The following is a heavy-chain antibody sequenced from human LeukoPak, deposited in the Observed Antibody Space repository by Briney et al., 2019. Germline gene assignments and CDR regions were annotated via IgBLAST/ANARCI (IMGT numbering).Heavy chain of an antibody. V-gene: IGHV1-2*02. CDR1: GYTFTGYF. Sequence: ASVKVSCKASGYTFTGYFMHWVRQAPGEGLEWMGWINPNSGGTNYAQKFQGRDTMTRDTSISTAYMELSRLRSDDTAVYYCASSIVYCSSTSCYFNWGQGTLVTVSS. CDR2: INPNSGGT. J-gene: IGHJ4*02. D-gene: IGHD2-2*01. CDR3: ASSIVYCSSTSCYFN.